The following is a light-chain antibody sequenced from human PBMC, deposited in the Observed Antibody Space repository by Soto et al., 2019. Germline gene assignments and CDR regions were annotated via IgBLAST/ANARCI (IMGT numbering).Light chain of an antibody. J-gene: IGKJ2*01. CDR1: RDIDNY. CDR3: HQYDNPPFT. CDR2: EAS. V-gene: IGKV1-33*01. Sequence: IQMTQSPSSLSASVGDRVTITCQASRDIDNYLNWSQQNPGKAPNLLIYEASNLETGVPLRFSGSSSGTHFTLTISSLQPEDIGTDYCHQYDNPPFTCGQGTKLEIK.